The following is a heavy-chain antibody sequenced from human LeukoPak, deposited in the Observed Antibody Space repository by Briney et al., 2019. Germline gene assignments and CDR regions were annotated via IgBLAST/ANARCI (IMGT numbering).Heavy chain of an antibody. Sequence: SETLSLTCTVSGGSISIYYWSWIRQPPGKGLEWIGYIYYSGSTNYNPSLKSRVTISVDTSKNQFSLKLSSVTAADTAVYYCARHVSGSGPFDPWGQGTLVTVSS. CDR2: IYYSGST. CDR3: ARHVSGSGPFDP. J-gene: IGHJ5*02. CDR1: GGSISIYY. D-gene: IGHD3-10*01. V-gene: IGHV4-59*08.